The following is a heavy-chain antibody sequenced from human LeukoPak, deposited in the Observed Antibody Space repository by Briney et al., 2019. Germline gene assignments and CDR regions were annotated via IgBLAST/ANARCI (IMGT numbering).Heavy chain of an antibody. CDR2: IYYSGSS. V-gene: IGHV4-39*01. D-gene: IGHD3-22*01. Sequence: SETLSLTCSVCGGSIRSSSYYWGWIRQPPGTGLEWIGTIYYSGSSYYNPSLESRVTKSVDTSKNQFSLKLISVTAADTAVYYCATLSSGYPSWFDPWGQGTLVTVSS. CDR1: GGSIRSSSYY. CDR3: ATLSSGYPSWFDP. J-gene: IGHJ5*02.